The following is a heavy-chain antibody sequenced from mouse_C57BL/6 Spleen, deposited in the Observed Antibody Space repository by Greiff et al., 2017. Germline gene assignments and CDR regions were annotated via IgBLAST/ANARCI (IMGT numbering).Heavy chain of an antibody. Sequence: QVQLQQSGAELVRPGASVTLSCKASGYTFTDYEMHWVKQTPVHGLEWIGAIDPETGGTAYNQKFKGKATLTADRASSTAYMELRSLTSEDSAVYYCTREDLDSNYEYFDVWGTGTTVTVSS. D-gene: IGHD2-5*01. J-gene: IGHJ1*03. CDR3: TREDLDSNYEYFDV. V-gene: IGHV1-15*01. CDR2: IDPETGGT. CDR1: GYTFTDYE.